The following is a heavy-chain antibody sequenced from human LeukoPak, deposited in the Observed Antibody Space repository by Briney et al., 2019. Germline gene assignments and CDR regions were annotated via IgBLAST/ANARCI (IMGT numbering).Heavy chain of an antibody. J-gene: IGHJ4*02. CDR2: ISGSGGST. D-gene: IGHD2-15*01. V-gene: IGHV3-23*01. CDR1: GFTFSSYA. Sequence: GGSLRLSCAASGFTFSSYAMSWVRQAPGKGLEWVSAISGSGGSTYYADSVKGRFTISRDNSKNTLYLQMNSLRAEDTAVYYCAKGGGQSDIVVVVAAIDYWGQGTLVTVSS. CDR3: AKGGGQSDIVVVVAAIDY.